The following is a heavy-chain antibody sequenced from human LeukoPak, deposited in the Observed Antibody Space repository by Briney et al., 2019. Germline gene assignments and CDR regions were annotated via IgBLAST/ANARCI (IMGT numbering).Heavy chain of an antibody. V-gene: IGHV4-39*01. CDR3: ARARGFATSYYYCGMDV. D-gene: IGHD2-15*01. Sequence: SETLSLTCTVSGGSISSSSYYWGWIRQPPGKGLEWIGSIYYSGSTYYNPSLKSRVTISVDTSKNQFSLKLSSVTAADTAVHYCARARGFATSYYYCGMDVWGQGTTVTVSS. CDR2: IYYSGST. J-gene: IGHJ6*02. CDR1: GGSISSSSYY.